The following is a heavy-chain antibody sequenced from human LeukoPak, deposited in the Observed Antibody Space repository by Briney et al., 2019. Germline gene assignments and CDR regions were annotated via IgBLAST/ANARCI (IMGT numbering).Heavy chain of an antibody. CDR3: TTDFWLVPGY. D-gene: IGHD6-19*01. Sequence: TGGSLRLSCAASGFTFSSYAMSWVRQAPGKGLEWVGRIKSKTDGGTTDYAAPVKGRFTISRDDSKNTLYLQMNSLKTEDTAVYYCTTDFWLVPGYWGRGTLVTVSS. CDR1: GFTFSSYA. CDR2: IKSKTDGGTT. V-gene: IGHV3-15*01. J-gene: IGHJ4*02.